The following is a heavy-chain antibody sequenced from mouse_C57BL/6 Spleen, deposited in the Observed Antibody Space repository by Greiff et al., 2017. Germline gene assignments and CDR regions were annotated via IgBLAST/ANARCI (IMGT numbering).Heavy chain of an antibody. J-gene: IGHJ3*01. Sequence: EVMLVESGGGLVKPGGSLKLSCAASGFTFSDYGMHWVRQAPEKGLEWVAYISSGSSTIYYADTVKGRFTISRDNAKNTLFLPMTSLRSEDTAMYYCAREAWFAYWGQGTLVTVSA. V-gene: IGHV5-17*01. CDR2: ISSGSSTI. CDR3: AREAWFAY. CDR1: GFTFSDYG.